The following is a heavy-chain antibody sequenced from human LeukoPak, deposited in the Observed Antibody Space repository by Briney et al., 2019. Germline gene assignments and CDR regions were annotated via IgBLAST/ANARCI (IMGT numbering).Heavy chain of an antibody. Sequence: GGSLRLSCAASGFTFSHYEMNWVRQAPGKGLEWISHISSTGDFIHYADSVEGRFTIYRDNAKNSLYLQMNSLRAEDTAVYYCEKDAPAVLGTVYMDVWGKGTTVTISS. CDR1: GFTFSHYE. CDR2: ISSTGDFI. D-gene: IGHD2/OR15-2a*01. J-gene: IGHJ6*03. V-gene: IGHV3-48*03. CDR3: EKDAPAVLGTVYMDV.